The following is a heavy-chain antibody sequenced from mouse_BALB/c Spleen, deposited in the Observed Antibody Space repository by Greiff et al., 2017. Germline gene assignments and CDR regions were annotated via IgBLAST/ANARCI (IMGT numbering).Heavy chain of an antibody. Sequence: QVQLQQSGAELMKPGASVKISCKATGYTFSSYWIEWVKQRPGHGLEWIGEILPGSGSTNLNEKFKGKATFTADTSSNTAYMQLSSLTSEDSAVYYCARRGGNLLYAMDYWGQGTSVTVSS. V-gene: IGHV1-9*01. CDR2: ILPGSGST. J-gene: IGHJ4*01. CDR1: GYTFSSYW. D-gene: IGHD1-1*02. CDR3: ARRGGNLLYAMDY.